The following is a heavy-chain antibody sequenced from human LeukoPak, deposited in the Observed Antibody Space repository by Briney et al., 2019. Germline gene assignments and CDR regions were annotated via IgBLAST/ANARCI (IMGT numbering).Heavy chain of an antibody. Sequence: ASVKVSCKASGYTFTSYAIQWVRQVPGQRLEWMGWINTVNGNTKYSQKFQDRVTITRDTSASTAYMVLGSLRSEDTAVYYCARSLGGGNLVAWFDPWGPGTLVTVSS. V-gene: IGHV1-3*04. CDR1: GYTFTSYA. D-gene: IGHD4-23*01. CDR3: ARSLGGGNLVAWFDP. CDR2: INTVNGNT. J-gene: IGHJ5*02.